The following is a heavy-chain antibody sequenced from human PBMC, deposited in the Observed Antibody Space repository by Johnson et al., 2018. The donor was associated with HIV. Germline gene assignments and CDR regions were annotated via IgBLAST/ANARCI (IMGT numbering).Heavy chain of an antibody. CDR1: GFTFDNYG. CDR3: AKDRVVTNDAFDI. J-gene: IGHJ3*02. V-gene: IGHV3-20*04. D-gene: IGHD2-21*02. CDR2: INWNGGST. Sequence: VQLVESGGGVVQPGGSLRLSCAASGFTFDNYGMSWVRQAPGKGLEWVSGINWNGGSTGYADSVKGRFTISRDNSKNTLYLQMNSLRAEDTAVYYCAKDRVVTNDAFDIWGQGTMVTVSS.